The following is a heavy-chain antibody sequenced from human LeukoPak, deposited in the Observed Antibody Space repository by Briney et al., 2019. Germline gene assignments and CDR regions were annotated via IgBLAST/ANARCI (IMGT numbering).Heavy chain of an antibody. CDR2: IYDSGST. Sequence: SETLSLTCTVSGGSIRSSYYYWGWIRQPPGKGLEWIGSIYDSGSTYYNPSLKSRVTISVDTSKNQFSLKLNSVTAADTAVYYCARGRRDTAMATFFDYWGQGTLVTVSS. CDR1: GGSIRSSYYY. CDR3: ARGRRDTAMATFFDY. V-gene: IGHV4-39*01. D-gene: IGHD5-18*01. J-gene: IGHJ4*02.